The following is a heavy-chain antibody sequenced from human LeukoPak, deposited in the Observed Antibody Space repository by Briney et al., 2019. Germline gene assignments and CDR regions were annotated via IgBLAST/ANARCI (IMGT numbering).Heavy chain of an antibody. Sequence: SETLSLTCTVSGGSISSSSYYWAWIRQPPGKGLEWIGSIYYSGSTYYNPSLKSRVSISIDTSDNQFSLKLTSVTAADTAVYYCARGLAAAGRFDPWGQGTLVTVSS. CDR2: IYYSGST. V-gene: IGHV4-39*07. J-gene: IGHJ5*02. CDR3: ARGLAAAGRFDP. CDR1: GGSISSSSYY. D-gene: IGHD6-13*01.